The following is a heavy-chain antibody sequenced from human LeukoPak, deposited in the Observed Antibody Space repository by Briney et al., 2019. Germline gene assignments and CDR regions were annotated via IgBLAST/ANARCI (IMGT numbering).Heavy chain of an antibody. CDR3: ARGRSSGWYSGWFDP. D-gene: IGHD6-19*01. V-gene: IGHV3-30*07. CDR2: ISYDGSNK. J-gene: IGHJ5*02. CDR1: GFTFSSYA. Sequence: GRSLRLSCAASGFTFSSYAMHWVRQAPGKGLEWVAVISYDGSNKYYADSVKGRFTISRDNSKNTLYLQMNSLRAEDTAVYCCARGRSSGWYSGWFDPWGQGTLVTVSS.